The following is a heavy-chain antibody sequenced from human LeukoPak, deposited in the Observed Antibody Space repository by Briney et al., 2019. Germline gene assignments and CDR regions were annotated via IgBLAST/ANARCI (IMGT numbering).Heavy chain of an antibody. CDR2: IRNDGSSK. CDR3: AKFGSSGLQGY. D-gene: IGHD6-6*01. J-gene: IGHJ4*02. V-gene: IGHV3-30*02. CDR1: GFSFSTYG. Sequence: GGSLRLSCAASGFSFSTYGMHWVRQAPGKGLEWVAFIRNDGSSKQYANSVKGRFTISRDNSKNTLYLQMNSLKSEDTAAYYCAKFGSSGLQGYWGQGTLVTVSS.